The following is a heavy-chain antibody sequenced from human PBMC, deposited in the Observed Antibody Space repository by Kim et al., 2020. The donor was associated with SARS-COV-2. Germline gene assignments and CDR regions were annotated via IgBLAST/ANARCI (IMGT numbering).Heavy chain of an antibody. Sequence: SETLSLTCTVSGGSISSYYWSWIRQPPGKGLEWIGYIYYSGSTNYNPSLKSRVTISVDTSKNQFSLKLSSVTAADTAVYYCARDTISGWYPTLGCYCYYGMDVCGQGTTVTLSS. CDR1: GGSISSYY. J-gene: IGHJ6*02. V-gene: IGHV4-59*13. D-gene: IGHD6-19*01. CDR3: ARDTISGWYPTLGCYCYYGMDV. CDR2: IYYSGST.